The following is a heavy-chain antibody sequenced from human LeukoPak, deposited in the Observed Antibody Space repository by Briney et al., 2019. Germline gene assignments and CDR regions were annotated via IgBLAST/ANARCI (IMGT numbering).Heavy chain of an antibody. CDR2: ISAYNGNT. V-gene: IGHV1-18*01. Sequence: ASVKVSCNASGYTFSSYGISWVRQAPGQGLEWMGWISAYNGNTDYAQNLRGRLIMTTDTSTSTAYMELRSLRSDDTAVYYCARDSVDGSGTYYNDSPDYWGQGTLVTVSS. CDR1: GYTFSSYG. D-gene: IGHD3-10*01. J-gene: IGHJ4*02. CDR3: ARDSVDGSGTYYNDSPDY.